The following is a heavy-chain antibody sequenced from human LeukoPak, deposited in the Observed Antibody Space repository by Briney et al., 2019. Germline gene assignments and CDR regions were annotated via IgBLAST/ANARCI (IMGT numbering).Heavy chain of an antibody. D-gene: IGHD6-19*01. V-gene: IGHV4-59*01. CDR1: GGSISSYY. CDR2: IYYSGST. Sequence: PSVTLSLTCTVSGGSISSYYWSWIRQPPGKGLEWIGYIYYSGSTNYNPSLKSRVTISVDTSKNQFSLKLSSVTAADTAVYYCARVNIAVAGEFDYWGQGTLVTVSS. CDR3: ARVNIAVAGEFDY. J-gene: IGHJ4*02.